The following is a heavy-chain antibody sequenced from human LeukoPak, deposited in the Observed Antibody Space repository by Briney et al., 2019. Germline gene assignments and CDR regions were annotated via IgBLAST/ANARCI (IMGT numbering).Heavy chain of an antibody. V-gene: IGHV3-30*02. J-gene: IGHJ4*02. Sequence: GGSLRLSCAASGFTFSSYGMHWVRQAPAKGLEWVAFIRYDGSNKYYADSVKGRFTISRDNSKNTLYLQMNSLRAEDTAVYYCAKDPGYSYGPYFDYWGQGTLVTVSS. CDR3: AKDPGYSYGPYFDY. CDR1: GFTFSSYG. CDR2: IRYDGSNK. D-gene: IGHD5-18*01.